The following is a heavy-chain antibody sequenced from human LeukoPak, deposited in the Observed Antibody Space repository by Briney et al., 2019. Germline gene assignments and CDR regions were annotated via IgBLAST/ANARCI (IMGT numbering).Heavy chain of an antibody. CDR1: GFTFSRYW. CDR2: IKNDGSST. D-gene: IGHD4-17*01. J-gene: IGHJ5*02. CDR3: ARDYGDSGKWFDP. V-gene: IGHV3-74*01. Sequence: PGGSLRLSCAASGFTFSRYWMHWVRQAPGKGLAWVSRIKNDGSSTSYADPAKGRFTISRDNAKNTLYLQMNSLRAEDTAVYYCARDYGDSGKWFDPWGQGTLVTVSS.